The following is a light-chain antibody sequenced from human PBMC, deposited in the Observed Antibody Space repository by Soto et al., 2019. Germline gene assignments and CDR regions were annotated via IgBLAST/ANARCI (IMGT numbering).Light chain of an antibody. J-gene: IGKJ2*01. V-gene: IGKV3-20*01. CDR2: GAS. CDR3: QQYANTPST. CDR1: QSVRSNY. Sequence: EIVLTQSPGILSLSPGEGATLSCRASQSVRSNYLAWYQQKPGQTPRLLFYGASSRATGIPVRFSGSGAGTDFTLPISRLEPEDFAVYYCQQYANTPSTFGQGTKLEIK.